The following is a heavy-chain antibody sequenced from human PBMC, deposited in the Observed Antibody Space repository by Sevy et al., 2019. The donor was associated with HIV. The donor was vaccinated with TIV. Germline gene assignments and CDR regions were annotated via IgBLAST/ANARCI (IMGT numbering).Heavy chain of an antibody. J-gene: IGHJ5*02. D-gene: IGHD1-26*01. CDR1: GFTFSSYG. CDR3: ARDRSGSYHVSDNWFDP. V-gene: IGHV3-74*01. CDR2: IKSDGSST. Sequence: GGSLRLSCAASGFTFSSYGMHWVRQVPGKGLVWVSRIKSDGSSTSYAYSVKGRFTISRDNAKNTLYLQMNSLRAEDTAVYYCARDRSGSYHVSDNWFDPWGQGTLVTVSS.